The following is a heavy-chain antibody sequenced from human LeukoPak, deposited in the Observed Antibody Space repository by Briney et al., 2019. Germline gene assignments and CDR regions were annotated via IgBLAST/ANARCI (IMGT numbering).Heavy chain of an antibody. D-gene: IGHD6-13*01. Sequence: SGGSLRLSCAASGFTFSSHWMHWVRQAPGKGLVWVSRLNSDGSRADYADSVKGRFTISRDNAKNTLYLQMNSLRAEDTAVYSCARDGRVGADGTILDYWGQGTLVTVSS. CDR2: LNSDGSRA. V-gene: IGHV3-74*01. CDR1: GFTFSSHW. J-gene: IGHJ4*02. CDR3: ARDGRVGADGTILDY.